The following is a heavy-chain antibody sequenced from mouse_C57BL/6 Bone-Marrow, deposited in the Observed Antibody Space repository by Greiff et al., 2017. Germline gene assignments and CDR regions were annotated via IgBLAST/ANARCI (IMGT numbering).Heavy chain of an antibody. Sequence: QVQLKQPGAELVKPGASVKMSCKASGYTFTSYWITWVKQRPGQGLEWIGDIYPGSGSTNYNEKFKSKATLTVDTSSSTAYMQISSLTSEDSAVYYCAREDYYGSSFDYWGQGTTLTVSS. CDR3: AREDYYGSSFDY. J-gene: IGHJ2*01. V-gene: IGHV1-55*01. D-gene: IGHD1-1*01. CDR2: IYPGSGST. CDR1: GYTFTSYW.